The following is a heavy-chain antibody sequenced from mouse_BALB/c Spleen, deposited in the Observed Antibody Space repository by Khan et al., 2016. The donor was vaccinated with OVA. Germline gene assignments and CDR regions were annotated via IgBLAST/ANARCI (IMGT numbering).Heavy chain of an antibody. Sequence: QVQLQQPGAELVRPGTSVKLSCQASGYTFTNHWINWVKQRPGKGLEWIGNIYPSDSYTNYNHHFKDKATLTVDKSSSAAYMQLSSPTSEDSAVYYCTRGDPGSFDYWGQGTTLTVSS. CDR1: GYTFTNHW. J-gene: IGHJ2*01. CDR3: TRGDPGSFDY. V-gene: IGHV1-69*02. CDR2: IYPSDSYT. D-gene: IGHD2-13*01.